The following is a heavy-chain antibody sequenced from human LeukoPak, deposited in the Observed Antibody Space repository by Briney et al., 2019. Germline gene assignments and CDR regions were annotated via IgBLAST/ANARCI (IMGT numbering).Heavy chain of an antibody. CDR2: ITSSSSDI. V-gene: IGHV3-21*06. CDR1: GFTFSSHY. D-gene: IGHD6-19*01. CDR3: ATALAIAVGGTTPGDY. Sequence: GGSLRLSCAASGFTFSSHYMNWVRQAPGKGLEWVSSITSSSSDIFYADSVKGRFTISRDNAKNSLYLKMNSLRVEDTAVYYCATALAIAVGGTTPGDYWGQGTLVTVSS. J-gene: IGHJ4*02.